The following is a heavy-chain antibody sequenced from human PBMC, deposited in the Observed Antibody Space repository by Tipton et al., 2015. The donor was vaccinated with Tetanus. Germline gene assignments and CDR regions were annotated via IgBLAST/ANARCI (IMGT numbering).Heavy chain of an antibody. CDR3: AKDDSLYYYGSGLYDY. V-gene: IGHV3-23*01. D-gene: IGHD3-10*01. J-gene: IGHJ4*02. CDR1: GFTFSSYA. Sequence: LTCAASGFTFSSYAMSWVRQAPGKGLEWVSAISGSGGSTYYADSVKGRFTISRDNSKNTLYLQMNSLRAEDTAVYYCAKDDSLYYYGSGLYDYWGQGTLVTVSS. CDR2: ISGSGGST.